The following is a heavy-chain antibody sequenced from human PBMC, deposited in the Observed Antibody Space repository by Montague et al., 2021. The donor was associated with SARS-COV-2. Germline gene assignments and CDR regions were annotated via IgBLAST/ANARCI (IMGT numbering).Heavy chain of an antibody. D-gene: IGHD3-3*01. Sequence: SETLSLTCAVYGGSFSGYYWSWIRQPPGKGLEWIGEINHSGSTNYNLSLKSRVTISVDTSKNQFSLKLSSVTAADTAVYYCARGLPITTFFDAYYGTDVWDQGTTVTVSS. CDR2: INHSGST. J-gene: IGHJ6*02. CDR1: GGSFSGYY. CDR3: ARGLPITTFFDAYYGTDV. V-gene: IGHV4-34*01.